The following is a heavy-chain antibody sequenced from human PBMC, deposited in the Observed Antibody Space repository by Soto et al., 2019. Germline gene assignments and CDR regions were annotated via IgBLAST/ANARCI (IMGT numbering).Heavy chain of an antibody. V-gene: IGHV4-59*01. J-gene: IGHJ4*02. CDR3: AKDGALYYDSSGSLGY. Sequence: SETLSLTCTVSGGSINMYYWSWIRQPPGKGLEWIGHIHYSGSTNYKSSLKSRVIISVDTSKNQFSLKLSSVTAADTAVYYCAKDGALYYDSSGSLGYWGQGTLVTVSS. D-gene: IGHD3-22*01. CDR1: GGSINMYY. CDR2: IHYSGST.